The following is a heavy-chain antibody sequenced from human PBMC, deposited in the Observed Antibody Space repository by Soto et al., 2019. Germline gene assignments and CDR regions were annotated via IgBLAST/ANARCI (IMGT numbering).Heavy chain of an antibody. CDR1: GFTFSSYS. CDR3: ARAGWGYSYGYRVGYFDY. Sequence: GGSLRLSCAASGFTFSSYSMNWVRQAPGKGLEWVSYISSSSSTIYYADSVKGRFTISRDNAKNSLYLQMNSLRDEDTAVYYCARAGWGYSYGYRVGYFDYWGQGTLVTVSS. J-gene: IGHJ4*02. CDR2: ISSSSSTI. D-gene: IGHD5-18*01. V-gene: IGHV3-48*02.